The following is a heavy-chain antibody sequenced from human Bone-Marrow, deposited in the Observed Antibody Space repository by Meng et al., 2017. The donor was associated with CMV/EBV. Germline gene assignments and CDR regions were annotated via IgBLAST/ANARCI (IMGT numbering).Heavy chain of an antibody. Sequence: SETLSLTCAVYGGSFSGYYWSWIRQPPGKGLEWIGEINHSGSTNYNPSLKSRVTISVDTSKNQFSLKLSSVTAADTAVYYCARGSKRCSSTSCYHGGYYYYGMDVWVQGTTVTVSS. CDR3: ARGSKRCSSTSCYHGGYYYYGMDV. D-gene: IGHD2-2*01. V-gene: IGHV4-34*01. J-gene: IGHJ6*02. CDR1: GGSFSGYY. CDR2: INHSGST.